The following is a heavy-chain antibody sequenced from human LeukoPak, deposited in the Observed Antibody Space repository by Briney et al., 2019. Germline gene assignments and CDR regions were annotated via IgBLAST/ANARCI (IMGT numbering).Heavy chain of an antibody. V-gene: IGHV1-18*01. D-gene: IGHD2-15*01. CDR1: GFSFTTSA. CDR2: VSPTHVNT. CDR3: AGGRVPGYYGTDV. J-gene: IGHJ6*02. Sequence: ASLKVSSKASGFSFTTSAITWVRQAPDRGLEWIGWVSPTHVNTNPAQNLQGRVTLTIDSSSSTAFMEVRRLTSDDTAVYYCAGGRVPGYYGTDVWGQGTTVTVSS.